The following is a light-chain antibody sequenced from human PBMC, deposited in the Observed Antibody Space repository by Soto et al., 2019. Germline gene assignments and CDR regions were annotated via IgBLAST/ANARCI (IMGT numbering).Light chain of an antibody. V-gene: IGKV3-20*01. CDR2: GAS. Sequence: EIVLTQSPGTLSLSPGERATLSCRASQSVSSTYLAWYQQKPGQAPRLLIYGASARATGIPDRFRGSGSGTDFTLTISRLEPEDFAVYYCQQFLYSPYSFRQGTKLGIK. CDR1: QSVSSTY. J-gene: IGKJ2*03. CDR3: QQFLYSPYS.